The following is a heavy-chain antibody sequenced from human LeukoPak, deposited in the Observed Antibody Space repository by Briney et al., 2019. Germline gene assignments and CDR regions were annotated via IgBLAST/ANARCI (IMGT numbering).Heavy chain of an antibody. V-gene: IGHV3-48*04. J-gene: IGHJ4*02. CDR2: ISSSGSTI. Sequence: PGGSLRLSCAASGFMFSTSWMTWVRQAPGKGLEWVSYISSSGSTIYYADSVKGRFTISRDNAKNSLYLQMNSLRAEDTAVYYCARDGAARGYYFDYWGQGTLVTVSS. D-gene: IGHD6-6*01. CDR1: GFMFSTSW. CDR3: ARDGAARGYYFDY.